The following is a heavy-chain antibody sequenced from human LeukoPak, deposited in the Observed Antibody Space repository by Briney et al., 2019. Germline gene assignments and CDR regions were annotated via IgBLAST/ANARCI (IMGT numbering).Heavy chain of an antibody. D-gene: IGHD3-9*01. CDR1: GGTFNNSV. CDR3: ASAQYYDVLTGYSPYRCFDP. Sequence: SVKVSCKASGGTFNNSVINWVRQAPGQGLEWMGGIIPMFGTAIYAQKFQGRVTTTADETTSTAYMELSSLRSEDTAVYYCASAQYYDVLTGYSPYRCFDPWGQGTLVTVSS. CDR2: IIPMFGTA. V-gene: IGHV1-69*13. J-gene: IGHJ5*02.